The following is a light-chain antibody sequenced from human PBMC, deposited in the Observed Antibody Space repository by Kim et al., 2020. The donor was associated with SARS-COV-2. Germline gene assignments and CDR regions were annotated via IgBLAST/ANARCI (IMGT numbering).Light chain of an antibody. CDR1: NVGSKN. J-gene: IGLJ1*01. CDR3: QVWDITAYF. CDR2: RDN. Sequence: VALEQTAGITWGGHNVGSKNCHWYQQRPGQAPVLVNYRDNNRPSGIPDRLSGANSGNTATLTISRAQAGDKADYYCQVWDITAYFFGTGTKVTVL. V-gene: IGLV3-9*01.